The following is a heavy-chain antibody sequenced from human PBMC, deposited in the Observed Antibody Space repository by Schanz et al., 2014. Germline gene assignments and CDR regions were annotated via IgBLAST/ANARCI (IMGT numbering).Heavy chain of an antibody. Sequence: EVQLVESGGGLVQPGGSLRLSCAASTFTFSSDWMSWVRQAPGKGPEWVANIKHDGSVKDYVDSVEGRFTISRDNSKNTVYIQMNSLRAEDTAVYYCARGGPAYYFDDWGQGTLVTVSS. CDR2: IKHDGSVK. CDR1: TFTFSSDW. V-gene: IGHV3-7*02. J-gene: IGHJ4*02. CDR3: ARGGPAYYFDD.